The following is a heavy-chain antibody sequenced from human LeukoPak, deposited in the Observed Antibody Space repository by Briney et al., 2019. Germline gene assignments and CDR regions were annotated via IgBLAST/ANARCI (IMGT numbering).Heavy chain of an antibody. CDR1: GGSISSGSYY. CDR3: ARDQGEDGYNY. J-gene: IGHJ4*02. Sequence: SETLSLTCTVSGGSISSGSYYWSWIRQPAGTGLEWIGRIYTSGSTNYNPSLKSRVTISVDTSKNQFSLKLSSVTAADTAVYHCARDQGEDGYNYWGQGTLVTVSS. CDR2: IYTSGST. V-gene: IGHV4-61*02. D-gene: IGHD5-24*01.